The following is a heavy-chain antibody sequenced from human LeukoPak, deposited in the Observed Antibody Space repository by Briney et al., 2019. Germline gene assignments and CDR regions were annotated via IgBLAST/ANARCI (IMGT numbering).Heavy chain of an antibody. CDR2: IKQGGSEK. CDR1: GFTFSSYW. V-gene: IGHV3-7*01. Sequence: PGGPLRLSCAASGFTFSSYWMSWVRQAPGKGLEWVANIKQGGSEKYYVDSVKGRFTISRDNAKNSLYLQMNSLRAEDTAVYYCARDHSPYYDILTGYYPGYLDYWGQGTLVTVSS. CDR3: ARDHSPYYDILTGYYPGYLDY. D-gene: IGHD3-9*01. J-gene: IGHJ4*02.